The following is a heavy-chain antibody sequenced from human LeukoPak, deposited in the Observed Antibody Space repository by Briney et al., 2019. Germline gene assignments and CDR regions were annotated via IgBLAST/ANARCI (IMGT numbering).Heavy chain of an antibody. CDR1: GGTFSSYA. Sequence: SVKVSCKASGGTFSSYAISWVRQAPGQGLEWMGRIIPILGIANYAQKFQGRVTITADKSTSTAYMELSSLRSEDTAVYYCARDEITMVRGVINRYYGMDVWGQGTTVTVSS. J-gene: IGHJ6*02. CDR3: ARDEITMVRGVINRYYGMDV. V-gene: IGHV1-69*04. D-gene: IGHD3-10*01. CDR2: IIPILGIA.